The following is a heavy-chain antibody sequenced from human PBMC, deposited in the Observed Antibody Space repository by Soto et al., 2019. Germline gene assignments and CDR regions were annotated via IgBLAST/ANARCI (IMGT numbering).Heavy chain of an antibody. CDR3: AKSWNWGSLVH. D-gene: IGHD7-27*01. J-gene: IGHJ4*02. CDR1: GGSISSYY. Sequence: PSETLSLTCTVSGGSISSYYWSWIRQPPGKGLEWIGYIYYSGSTNYNPSLKSRVTISVDTSKNQFSLKLSSVTAADTAVYYCAKSWNWGSLVHWGQGTLVTVSS. V-gene: IGHV4-59*08. CDR2: IYYSGST.